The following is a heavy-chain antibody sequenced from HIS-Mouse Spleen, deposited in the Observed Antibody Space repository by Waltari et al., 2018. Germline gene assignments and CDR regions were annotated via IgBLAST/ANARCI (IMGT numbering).Heavy chain of an antibody. CDR1: GGSFSGYY. J-gene: IGHJ4*02. CDR2: INHSGSN. D-gene: IGHD6-6*01. V-gene: IGHV4-34*01. CDR3: ARGLHSSSSGNY. Sequence: QVQLQQWGAGLLKPSETLSLTCAVYGGSFSGYYWSWTRQPPGKGLEWIGEINHSGSNNYNPSLKSRVTISVDTSKNQFSLKLSSVTAADTAVYYCARGLHSSSSGNYWGQGTLVTVSS.